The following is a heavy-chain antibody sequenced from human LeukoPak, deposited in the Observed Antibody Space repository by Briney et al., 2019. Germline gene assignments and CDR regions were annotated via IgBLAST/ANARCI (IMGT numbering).Heavy chain of an antibody. CDR1: GESLNSYY. J-gene: IGHJ4*02. CDR2: IYESGTT. CDR3: ARGAWATRLAS. Sequence: PSETLSLTCAVYGESLNSYYWSWVRQPPGEGLGWIGEIYESGTTRYNPSLKSRVAISMVPSKQQFSLRLSSVTAADTAVYYCARGAWATRLASWGLGTPVIVSS. D-gene: IGHD2-15*01. V-gene: IGHV4-34*01.